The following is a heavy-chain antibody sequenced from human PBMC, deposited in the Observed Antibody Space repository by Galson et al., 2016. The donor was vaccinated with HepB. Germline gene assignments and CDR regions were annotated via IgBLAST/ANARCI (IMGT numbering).Heavy chain of an antibody. Sequence: SLRLSCAGSGFTFSDFYMTWIRQAPGKGLEFLSYIRTTGSFTNYADSVRGRFTISRDNAKNSVYLQMNNLRTDDTAVYYCTRDPRLGDFWGQGTLVTVSS. J-gene: IGHJ4*02. CDR1: GFTFSDFY. CDR2: IRTTGSFT. D-gene: IGHD3-3*01. CDR3: TRDPRLGDF. V-gene: IGHV3-11*06.